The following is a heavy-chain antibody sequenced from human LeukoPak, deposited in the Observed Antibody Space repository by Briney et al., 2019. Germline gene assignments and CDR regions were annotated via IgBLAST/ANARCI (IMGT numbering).Heavy chain of an antibody. V-gene: IGHV3-30*02. Sequence: GGSLRLSCAASGFTFSAYGMHWVRQAPGKGLEWVAFVRYDGSNKYYADSVKGRFTISRDNSKNTVDLLVNSLRAEDTAVYYCARVWELSYDYWGQGTLVTVS. J-gene: IGHJ4*02. CDR2: VRYDGSNK. CDR1: GFTFSAYG. D-gene: IGHD1-26*01. CDR3: ARVWELSYDY.